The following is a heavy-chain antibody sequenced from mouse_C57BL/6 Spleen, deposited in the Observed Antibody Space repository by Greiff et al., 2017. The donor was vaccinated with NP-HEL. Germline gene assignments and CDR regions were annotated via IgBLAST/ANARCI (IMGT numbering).Heavy chain of an antibody. V-gene: IGHV1-53*01. Sequence: QVQLQQPGTELVKPGASVKLSCKASGYTFTSYWMHWVKQRPGQGLEWIGNINPSNGGTNYNEKFKSKATLTVDKSSSTAYMQLSSLTSEDSAVYCCARRTVVATRYWYFDVWGTGTPVTVSS. CDR1: GYTFTSYW. CDR3: ARRTVVATRYWYFDV. CDR2: INPSNGGT. D-gene: IGHD1-1*01. J-gene: IGHJ1*03.